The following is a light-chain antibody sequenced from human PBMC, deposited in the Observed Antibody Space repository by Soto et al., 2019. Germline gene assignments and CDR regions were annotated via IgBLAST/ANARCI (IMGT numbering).Light chain of an antibody. J-gene: IGKJ2*01. CDR2: TAS. V-gene: IGKV3-11*02. CDR1: QDVSIF. Sequence: ILLAQAPATLSLSPGERATLSCKASQDVSIFLAWYQQNPGQAPRLLIHTASNRATGVPARFSGSGSGRDFTLTITSLEPEDFAVYYCQQRSTWLYTFGQGTKLEV. CDR3: QQRSTWLYT.